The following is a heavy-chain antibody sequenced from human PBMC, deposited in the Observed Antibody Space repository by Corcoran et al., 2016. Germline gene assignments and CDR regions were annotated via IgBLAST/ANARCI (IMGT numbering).Heavy chain of an antibody. CDR2: INHSGST. CDR1: GGSFSGYY. Sequence: QVQLQQWGAGLLKPSETLSLTCAVYGGSFSGYYWSWIRQPPGKGLEWIGEINHSGSTNYNPSLKSRVTISVDTSKNQFSLKLSSVTAADTAVYYCARTTGDGYNRPFDYWGQGTLVTVSS. D-gene: IGHD5-12*01. CDR3: ARTTGDGYNRPFDY. J-gene: IGHJ4*02. V-gene: IGHV4-34*01.